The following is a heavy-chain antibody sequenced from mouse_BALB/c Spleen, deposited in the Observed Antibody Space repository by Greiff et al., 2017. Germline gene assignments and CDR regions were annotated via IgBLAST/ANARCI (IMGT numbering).Heavy chain of an antibody. Sequence: EVKLQESGGGLVQPGGSRKLSCAASGFTFSDYGMAWVRQAPGKGPEWVAFISNLAYSIYYADTVTGRFTISRENAKNTLYLEMSSLRSEDTAMYYCARSTMTLYYFDYWGQGTTLTVSS. V-gene: IGHV5-15*02. CDR1: GFTFSDYG. J-gene: IGHJ2*01. CDR3: ARSTMTLYYFDY. CDR2: ISNLAYSI. D-gene: IGHD2-4*01.